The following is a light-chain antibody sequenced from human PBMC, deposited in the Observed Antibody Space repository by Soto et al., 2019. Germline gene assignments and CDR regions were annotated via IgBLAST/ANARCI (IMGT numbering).Light chain of an antibody. CDR3: AVWDDSLNGWV. CDR1: SSDIGDYNY. J-gene: IGLJ3*02. CDR2: EVT. Sequence: QSALTQPASVSGSPGQSITISCTGASSDIGDYNYVSWYQQHPGKAPKLIISEVTNRPSGVSNRFSGSKSGNTASLTISGLQAEDEADYYCAVWDDSLNGWVFGGGTQLTVL. V-gene: IGLV2-14*01.